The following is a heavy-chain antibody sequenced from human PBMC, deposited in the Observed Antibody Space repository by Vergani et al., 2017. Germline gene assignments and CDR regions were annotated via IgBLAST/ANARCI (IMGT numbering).Heavy chain of an antibody. CDR1: GFTFDDYA. CDR3: AKDMGYNWNYGDAFDI. D-gene: IGHD1-7*01. CDR2: ISWNSGSI. V-gene: IGHV3-9*01. J-gene: IGHJ3*02. Sequence: EVQLVESGGGLVQPGRSLRLSCAASGFTFDDYAMHWVRQAPGKGLEWASGISWNSGSIGYADSVKGRFTISRDNAKNSLYLQMNSLRAEDTALYYCAKDMGYNWNYGDAFDIWGQGTMVTVSS.